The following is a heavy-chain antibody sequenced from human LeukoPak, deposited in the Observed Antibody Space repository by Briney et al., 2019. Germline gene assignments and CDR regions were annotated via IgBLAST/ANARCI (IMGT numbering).Heavy chain of an antibody. CDR3: ARDIGNYYDYIYHYYYDY. D-gene: IGHD3-22*01. J-gene: IGHJ4*02. V-gene: IGHV4-4*07. CDR1: GGSVTSYY. CDR2: IYNTGST. Sequence: PSETLTLTCTVSGGSVTSYYWNWIRQPAGKGLEWVGRIYNTGSTWYNPSLKSRVSMSIDTSKNQFSLKLHSVTAADAAVYYCARDIGNYYDYIYHYYYDYWGQGSLVTVSS.